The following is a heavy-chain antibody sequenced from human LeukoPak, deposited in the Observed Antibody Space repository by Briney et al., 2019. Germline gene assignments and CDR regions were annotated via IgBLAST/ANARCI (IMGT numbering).Heavy chain of an antibody. CDR1: GGSSSGYY. D-gene: IGHD4-17*01. J-gene: IGHJ4*02. V-gene: IGHV4-34*01. CDR3: ARATVTGDGDYFDY. CDR2: INHSGST. Sequence: SETLSLTCAVYGGSSSGYYWSWIRQPPGKGLEWIGEINHSGSTNYNPSLKSRVTVSVDTSKNQFSLKLSSVTAADTAVYYCARATVTGDGDYFDYWGQGTLVTVSS.